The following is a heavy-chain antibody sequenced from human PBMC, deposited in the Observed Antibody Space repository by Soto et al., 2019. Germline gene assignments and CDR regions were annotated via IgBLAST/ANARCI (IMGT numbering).Heavy chain of an antibody. CDR2: ISWNSGSI. CDR3: AKEVVPAAIGGMDV. D-gene: IGHD2-2*02. CDR1: GFTFDDHA. Sequence: GGSLILCCAASGFTFDDHAMNWVRQAAGKGLEWVSGISWNSGSIGYADSVKGRFTISRDNAKNSLYLQMNSLRAEDTALYYCAKEVVPAAIGGMDVWGQGTTVTVSS. V-gene: IGHV3-9*01. J-gene: IGHJ6*02.